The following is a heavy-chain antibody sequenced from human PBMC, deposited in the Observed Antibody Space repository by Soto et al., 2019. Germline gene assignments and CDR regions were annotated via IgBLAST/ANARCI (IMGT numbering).Heavy chain of an antibody. D-gene: IGHD6-19*01. CDR2: IIPKFGTT. J-gene: IGHJ5*02. CDR1: GGTFSTYP. Sequence: QVQLVQSGAEVKKPGSSVKVSCKVSGGTFSTYPINWVRQAPGQGLEFMGGIIPKFGTTNYAQKFRGTVTITADESTSTAYMELNNLKSEETDVYYCARGASNINGWYIWFDPLGQGNLVTVSS. V-gene: IGHV1-69*01. CDR3: ARGASNINGWYIWFDP.